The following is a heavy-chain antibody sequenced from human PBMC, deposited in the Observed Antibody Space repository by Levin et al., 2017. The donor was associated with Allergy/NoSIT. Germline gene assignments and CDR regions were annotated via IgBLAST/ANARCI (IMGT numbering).Heavy chain of an antibody. V-gene: IGHV4-30-4*01. CDR2: IFYSGTT. Sequence: SETLSLTCTVSGGSISSCAYYWSWIRQPPGKGLEWIGYIFYSGTTYYNPSLKSRVTMSVDTSKNHFSLKLSSVTAADTAVYYCARIPSGILTAGFHPWGQGTLVTVSS. CDR3: ARIPSGILTAGFHP. CDR1: GGSISSCAYY. D-gene: IGHD3-9*01. J-gene: IGHJ5*02.